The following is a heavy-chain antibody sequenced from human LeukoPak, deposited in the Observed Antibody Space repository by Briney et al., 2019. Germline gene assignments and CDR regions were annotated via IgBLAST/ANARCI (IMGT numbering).Heavy chain of an antibody. D-gene: IGHD3-3*01. CDR2: IYSGGST. CDR3: ARDSRGIFGVVIPV. J-gene: IGHJ4*02. V-gene: IGHV3-66*02. Sequence: GGSLRLSCAASGFTVSSNYMSWVRQAPGKGLEWVSVIYSGGSTYYEDSVKGRFTISRDNSKSTLYLQMNSLRAEDTAVYYCARDSRGIFGVVIPVWGQGTLVTVSS. CDR1: GFTVSSNY.